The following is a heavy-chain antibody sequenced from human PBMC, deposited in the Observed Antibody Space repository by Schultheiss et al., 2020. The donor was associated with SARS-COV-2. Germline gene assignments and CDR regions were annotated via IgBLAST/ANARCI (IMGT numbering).Heavy chain of an antibody. J-gene: IGHJ6*02. V-gene: IGHV4-59*01. CDR2: TYYTGIT. Sequence: SETLSLTCTVSGGSIETYNWCWIRQPPGRGLEWIGATYYTGITNLNPALRSRVTLTLDTSKRHTYRRLTSVTAADTAVYFCARRSTRGLDVWGQGTTVTVA. D-gene: IGHD1-26*01. CDR1: GGSIETYN. CDR3: ARRSTRGLDV.